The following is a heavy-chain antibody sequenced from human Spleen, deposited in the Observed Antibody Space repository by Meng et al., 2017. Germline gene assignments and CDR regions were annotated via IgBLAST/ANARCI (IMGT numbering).Heavy chain of an antibody. D-gene: IGHD3-16*01. V-gene: IGHV1-69*05. CDR3: AREEDDVWGSYTY. J-gene: IGHJ4*02. CDR1: GGTFSSYA. Sequence: SVKVSCKASGGTFSSYAISWVRQAPGQGLEWMGGIIPIFGTANYAQKFQGRVTITTDESTSTAYMELSSLRSDDTAVYYCAREEDDVWGSYTYWGQGTLVTVSS. CDR2: IIPIFGTA.